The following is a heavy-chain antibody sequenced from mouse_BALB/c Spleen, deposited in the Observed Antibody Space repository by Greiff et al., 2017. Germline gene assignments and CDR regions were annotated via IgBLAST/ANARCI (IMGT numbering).Heavy chain of an antibody. D-gene: IGHD2-1*01. V-gene: IGHV5-17*02. Sequence: EVQLQESGGGLVQPGGSRKLSCAASGFTFSSFGMHWVRQAPEKGLEWVAYISSGSSTIYYADTVKGRFTISRDNPKNTLFLQMTSLRSEDTAMYYCAKVYGNYDAWFAYWGQGTLVTVSA. CDR2: ISSGSSTI. CDR3: AKVYGNYDAWFAY. CDR1: GFTFSSFG. J-gene: IGHJ3*01.